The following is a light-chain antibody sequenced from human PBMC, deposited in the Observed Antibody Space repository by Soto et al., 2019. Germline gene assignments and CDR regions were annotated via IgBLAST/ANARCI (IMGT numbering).Light chain of an antibody. CDR3: QQYEISPPIT. CDR2: GAS. CDR1: QSVSSSY. J-gene: IGKJ5*01. V-gene: IGKV3-20*01. Sequence: EIVLTQSPATLSLSPGERATLSCRASQSVSSSYLAWYQQKPGQAPRLLIYGASSRATGIPDRFSGSGSGTDFTLTITRLEPEDFAMYYCQQYEISPPITFGQGTRLEIK.